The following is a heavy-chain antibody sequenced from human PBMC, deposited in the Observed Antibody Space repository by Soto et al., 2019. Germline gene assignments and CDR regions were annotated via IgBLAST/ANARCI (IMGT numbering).Heavy chain of an antibody. Sequence: EVQLVESGGGLVQPGGSLRLSCAASGFIFSRDWMHWVRQSPGKGLVWVSRIKGDGTITNYADSVKGRFTTSRDNAKNTVYLQLNSLTTEDTAVYYCARGGLGNYYNDYWGQGTLVTVSS. D-gene: IGHD3-10*01. CDR2: IKGDGTIT. CDR3: ARGGLGNYYNDY. CDR1: GFIFSRDW. J-gene: IGHJ4*02. V-gene: IGHV3-74*01.